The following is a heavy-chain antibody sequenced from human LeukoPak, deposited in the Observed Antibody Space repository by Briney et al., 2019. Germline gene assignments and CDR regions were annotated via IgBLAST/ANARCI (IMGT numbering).Heavy chain of an antibody. V-gene: IGHV3-30-3*01. D-gene: IGHD2-2*01. CDR2: ISYDGSDK. CDR1: GFTFSSYA. Sequence: GGSLRLSCAASGFTFSSYAMHWVRQAPGKGLEWVAVISYDGSDKYYADSVKGRFTISRDNSKNTLYLQMNSLRAEDTAVYYCARGEAVVPAATPYYFDYWGQGTLVTVSS. CDR3: ARGEAVVPAATPYYFDY. J-gene: IGHJ4*02.